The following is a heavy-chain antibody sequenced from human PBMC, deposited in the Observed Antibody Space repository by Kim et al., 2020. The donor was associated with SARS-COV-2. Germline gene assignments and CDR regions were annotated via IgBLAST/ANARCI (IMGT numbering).Heavy chain of an antibody. V-gene: IGHV3-30*01. Sequence: AHPVKDRITITKDNSTNTLYLRMNCLRAEDTAVYYCARSTNYYKYYFDYWGQGTLVTVSS. J-gene: IGHJ4*02. CDR3: ARSTNYYKYYFDY. D-gene: IGHD3-10*01.